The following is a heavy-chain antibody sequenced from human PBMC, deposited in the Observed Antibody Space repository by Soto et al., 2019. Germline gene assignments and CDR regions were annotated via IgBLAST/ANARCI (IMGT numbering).Heavy chain of an antibody. J-gene: IGHJ5*02. V-gene: IGHV3-23*01. Sequence: QLLQSGGGLVQPGGSLTLSCAASGFTFGTTDMSWVRQAPGEGLEWVSTIDGSGGITYYADSVKGRFTISRDNCRNTVYLQMICLRGDDTALYNCVKNSGWFNTWGQGALVAVYS. D-gene: IGHD3-10*01. CDR2: IDGSGGIT. CDR1: GFTFGTTD. CDR3: VKNSGWFNT.